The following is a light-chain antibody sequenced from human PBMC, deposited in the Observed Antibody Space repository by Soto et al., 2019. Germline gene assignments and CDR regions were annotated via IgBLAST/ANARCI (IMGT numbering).Light chain of an antibody. CDR3: LQYNGYYRT. CDR1: QTISGW. J-gene: IGKJ1*01. V-gene: IGKV1-5*01. CDR2: DAS. Sequence: LSASVGDTVTITCRASQTISGWLAWYQQRPGKAPNLLIFDASTLESGVPSRFSGSGSGTTFTLTISSLQSDDFATYYCLQYNGYYRTFGQGTKVDIK.